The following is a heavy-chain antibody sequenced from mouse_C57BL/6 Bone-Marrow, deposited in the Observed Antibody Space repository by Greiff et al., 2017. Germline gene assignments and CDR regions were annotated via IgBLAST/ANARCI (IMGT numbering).Heavy chain of an antibody. J-gene: IGHJ4*01. CDR1: GFTFNPYA. CDR3: VRGPPTMVTTMDD. Sequence: ELQRVESGGGLLQPKGSLKLSCAASGFTFNPYAMPWFRQAPEKALAWFARIRSKSSNYATSYADSVKDRFSLSSDDSQSMPYLQINNLKTEDTAMYYCVRGPPTMVTTMDDWGQGTSVTVSS. V-gene: IGHV10-3*01. CDR2: IRSKSSNYAT. D-gene: IGHD2-9*01.